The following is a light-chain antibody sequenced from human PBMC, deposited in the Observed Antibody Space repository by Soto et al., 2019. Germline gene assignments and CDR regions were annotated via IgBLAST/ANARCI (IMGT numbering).Light chain of an antibody. CDR3: QQYSSLPHT. CDR2: GIS. V-gene: IGKV3-20*01. CDR1: QSVTNRY. Sequence: ESLLTQSPGTLSLSPGERATLSCRASQSVTNRYFAWYQQRPGQAPRLLIYGISNRATGIPARFSGSGSGTDFTLTISRLEPEDFVVYYCQQYSSLPHTFGQGTKLEVK. J-gene: IGKJ2*01.